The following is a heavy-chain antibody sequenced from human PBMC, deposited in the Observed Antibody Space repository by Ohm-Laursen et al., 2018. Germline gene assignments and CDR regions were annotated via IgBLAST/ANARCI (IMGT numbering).Heavy chain of an antibody. CDR1: GYTLTELS. Sequence: AAVKVSCKVSGYTLTELSMHWVRQAPGKGLEWMGNFDPEDGETIYAQKFKGRVTMTEDTSTDTAYMELSSLRSEDTAVYYCATDPGGYWGQGTLVTVSS. J-gene: IGHJ4*02. D-gene: IGHD3-10*01. V-gene: IGHV1-24*01. CDR2: FDPEDGET. CDR3: ATDPGGY.